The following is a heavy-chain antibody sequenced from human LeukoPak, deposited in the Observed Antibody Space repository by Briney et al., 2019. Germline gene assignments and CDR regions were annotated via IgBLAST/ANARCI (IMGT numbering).Heavy chain of an antibody. CDR2: ISSSGSTI. CDR1: GFTFSSYG. Sequence: GGSLRLSCAASGFTFSSYGMNWVRQAPGKGLEWVSYISSSGSTIYYADSVKGRFTISRDNAKNSLYLQMNSLRAEDTAVYYCATTAAAGKAFDYWGQGTLVTVSS. V-gene: IGHV3-48*04. CDR3: ATTAAAGKAFDY. D-gene: IGHD6-13*01. J-gene: IGHJ4*02.